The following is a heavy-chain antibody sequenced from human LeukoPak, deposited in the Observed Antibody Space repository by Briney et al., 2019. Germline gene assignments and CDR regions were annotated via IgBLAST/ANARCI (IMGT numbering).Heavy chain of an antibody. J-gene: IGHJ4*02. CDR2: ISDSGST. CDR1: GGSTRSYY. D-gene: IGHD1-26*01. CDR3: ASWRSIGAPEKRGLFDY. V-gene: IGHV4-59*08. Sequence: PSETLSLTCAVSGGSTRSYYWSWIRQPPGKGLEWIGYISDSGSTKYNPSLESRVTISVDTSKNQFSLRLNSVTAADTAVYYCASWRSIGAPEKRGLFDYWGQGTLVTVSS.